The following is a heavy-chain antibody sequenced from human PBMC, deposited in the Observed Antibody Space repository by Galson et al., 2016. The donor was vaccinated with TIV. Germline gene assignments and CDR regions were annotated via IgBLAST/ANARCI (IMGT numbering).Heavy chain of an antibody. V-gene: IGHV2-5*02. CDR3: VHLPNMFYYGMDV. Sequence: PALVKPTQTLTLTCTFSGFSLITNGVGVGWVRQPSGKALEWLAHIYWDDDERYSPSLKSRLTITKDTSKNQVVLRMTNMDPMDTATYYCVHLPNMFYYGMDVWGQGTTVTVSS. D-gene: IGHD3-10*02. CDR1: GFSLITNGVG. J-gene: IGHJ6*02. CDR2: IYWDDDE.